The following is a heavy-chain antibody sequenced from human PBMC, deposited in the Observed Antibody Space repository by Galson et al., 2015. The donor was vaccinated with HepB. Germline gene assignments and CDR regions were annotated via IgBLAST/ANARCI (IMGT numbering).Heavy chain of an antibody. CDR3: ARVCSSGCQGEAFVI. D-gene: IGHD6-19*01. J-gene: IGHJ3*02. Sequence: SLRLSCAASGFTFSSYEMNWVRQAPGKGLEWVSYISSSGSTIYYADSVKGRFTISRDNAKNSLYLQMNSLRAEDTAVYYCARVCSSGCQGEAFVIWGQGTMVTASS. V-gene: IGHV3-48*03. CDR1: GFTFSSYE. CDR2: ISSSGSTI.